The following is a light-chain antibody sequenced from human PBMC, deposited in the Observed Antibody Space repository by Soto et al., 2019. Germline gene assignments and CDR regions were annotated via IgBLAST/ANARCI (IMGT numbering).Light chain of an antibody. Sequence: QSALTQPPSASGSPGQSVTISCTGTSSDVGGYNYVSWYQQYPGKVPKLMVYEVSERPSGVPDRFSGSKSGNTASLTVSGLQADDEADYYCSSYAGSNTWVFAGGSKLTVL. CDR1: SSDVGGYNY. V-gene: IGLV2-8*01. CDR2: EVS. CDR3: SSYAGSNTWV. J-gene: IGLJ3*02.